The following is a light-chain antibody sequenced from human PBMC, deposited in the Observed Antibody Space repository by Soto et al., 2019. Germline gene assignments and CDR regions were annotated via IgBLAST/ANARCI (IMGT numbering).Light chain of an antibody. J-gene: IGKJ1*01. V-gene: IGKV3D-20*02. CDR1: QSVSNNY. CDR3: QQRSNWPPT. Sequence: EIVLTQSPGTLSLSPGERATLSCRASQSVSNNYLAWYQQKPGQAPRLLIYGASNRATGIPDRFSGSGSGTDFTLTISRLEPEDFAVYYCQQRSNWPPTFGRGTKVEIK. CDR2: GAS.